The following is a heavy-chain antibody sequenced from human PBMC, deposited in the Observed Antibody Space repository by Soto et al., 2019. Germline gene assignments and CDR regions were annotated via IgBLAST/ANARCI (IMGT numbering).Heavy chain of an antibody. CDR2: INPNSGGT. CDR1: GYTFTGYY. Sequence: ASVKVSCKASGYTFTGYYMHWVRQAPGQGLEWMGWINPNSGGTNYAQKFQGWVTMTRDTSISTAYMELSSLRSEDTAVYYCARGTAAGYYVAFDIWGQGTMVTVSS. J-gene: IGHJ3*02. D-gene: IGHD6-13*01. CDR3: ARGTAAGYYVAFDI. V-gene: IGHV1-2*04.